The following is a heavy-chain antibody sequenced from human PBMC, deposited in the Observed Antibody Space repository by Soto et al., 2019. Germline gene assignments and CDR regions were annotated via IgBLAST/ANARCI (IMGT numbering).Heavy chain of an antibody. D-gene: IGHD1-7*01. CDR2: IYWDDDK. V-gene: IGHV2-5*02. J-gene: IGHJ3*02. Sequence: QITLKESGPTLVKPTQTLTLTFTFSGFSLSTSGVGVAWIRQPPGKALERLALIYWDDDKRYSPSLKRRVTITKDTSKNQVVLTMANMDTVDTATYYCARRRSSHIPGTTLYDTLDIWGQGTMVTVSS. CDR3: ARRRSSHIPGTTLYDTLDI. CDR1: GFSLSTSGVG.